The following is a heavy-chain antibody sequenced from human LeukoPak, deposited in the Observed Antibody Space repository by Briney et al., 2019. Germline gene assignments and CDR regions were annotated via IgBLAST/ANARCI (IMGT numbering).Heavy chain of an antibody. CDR1: GGSISGWY. Sequence: SETLSPTCAVSGGSISGWYWSWIRQPPGKGLEWIGHIYDSGTTNYNPSLKSRVTMSVDSSKNQFSLKLTSVTAADTAVYYCARAFLGIEEYWGQGTLVTVSS. V-gene: IGHV4-59*12. CDR2: IYDSGTT. J-gene: IGHJ4*02. D-gene: IGHD7-27*01. CDR3: ARAFLGIEEY.